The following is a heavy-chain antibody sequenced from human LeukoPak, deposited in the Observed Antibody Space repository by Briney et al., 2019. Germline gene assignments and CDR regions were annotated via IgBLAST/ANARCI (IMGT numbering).Heavy chain of an antibody. D-gene: IGHD2-2*01. CDR3: ARDLYCSSTSCLHHYYYYGMDV. CDR1: GFTFSSYS. J-gene: IGHJ6*02. Sequence: GGSLRLSCAASGFTFSSYSMNWVRQAPGKGLEWVSYISSSSSTIYYADSVKGRFTISRDNAKNSLYLQMNSLRAEDTAVYYCARDLYCSSTSCLHHYYYYGMDVWGQGTTVTVSS. CDR2: ISSSSSTI. V-gene: IGHV3-48*01.